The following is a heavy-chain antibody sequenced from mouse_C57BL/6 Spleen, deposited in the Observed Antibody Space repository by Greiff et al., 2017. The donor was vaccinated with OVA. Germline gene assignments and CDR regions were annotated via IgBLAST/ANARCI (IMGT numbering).Heavy chain of an antibody. CDR3: ARGGYSQLREFAY. CDR2: IYPGSGST. V-gene: IGHV1-55*01. J-gene: IGHJ3*01. CDR1: GYTFTSYW. Sequence: QVQLKQSGAELVKPGASVKMSCKASGYTFTSYWITWVKQRPGQGLEWIGDIYPGSGSTNYNEKFKSKATLTVDTSSSTAYMQLSSLTSEDSAVYYCARGGYSQLREFAYWGQGTLVTVSA. D-gene: IGHD1-1*01.